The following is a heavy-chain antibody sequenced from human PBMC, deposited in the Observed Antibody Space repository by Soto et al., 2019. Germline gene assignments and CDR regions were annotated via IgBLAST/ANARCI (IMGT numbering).Heavy chain of an antibody. CDR3: ARGRRVDV. V-gene: IGHV4-34*01. CDR2: INHSGGT. Sequence: QVQLQQWGAGLLKPSETLSLTCAVYGGSFSGYYWSWIRQPPGKGLEWIGEINHSGGTNYNPSLKSRVTISVDTSKNQFSLKLSSVTAADTAVYYCARGRRVDVWGKGTTVTVSS. J-gene: IGHJ6*04. CDR1: GGSFSGYY.